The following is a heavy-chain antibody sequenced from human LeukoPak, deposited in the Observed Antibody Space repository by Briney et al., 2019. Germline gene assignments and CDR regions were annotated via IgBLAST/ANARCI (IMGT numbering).Heavy chain of an antibody. J-gene: IGHJ4*02. CDR2: ISGSGGST. V-gene: IGHV3-23*01. CDR1: GFTFSSYS. D-gene: IGHD2-15*01. Sequence: GGSLRLSCAASGFTFSSYSMNWVRQAPGKGLGWVSAISGSGGSTYYADSVKGRFTISRDNSKNTLYLQMNSLRAEDTAVYYCAKWLVVVAAPPNWGQGTLVTVSS. CDR3: AKWLVVVAAPPN.